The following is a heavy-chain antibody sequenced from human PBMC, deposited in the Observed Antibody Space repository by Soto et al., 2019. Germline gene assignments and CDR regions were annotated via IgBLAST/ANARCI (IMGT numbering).Heavy chain of an antibody. CDR1: GYTFTSYA. Sequence: QVQLVQSGAEEKKPGASVKVSCKASGYTFTSYAMHWVRQAPGQRLEWMGWINAGNGNTKYSQKFQGRVTITRDTAASTAYMELTSLRYEDTAVYYCARSSVVVTALDCWGQGTLVSVSS. D-gene: IGHD2-21*02. V-gene: IGHV1-3*05. CDR3: ARSSVVVTALDC. CDR2: INAGNGNT. J-gene: IGHJ4*02.